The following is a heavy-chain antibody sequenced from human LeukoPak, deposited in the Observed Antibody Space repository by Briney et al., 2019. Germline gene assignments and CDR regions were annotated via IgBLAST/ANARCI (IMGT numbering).Heavy chain of an antibody. Sequence: GGSLRLSCAASGFISSQYGFNWVRQAPGKGLEWVSHIRSTSETYYADSVKGRFTISRDHARNSLYLQMNNLRGEDTAIYYCARNAGNSGYGCDLWGQGTLVTVSS. CDR3: ARNAGNSGYGCDL. V-gene: IGHV3-48*01. D-gene: IGHD5-12*01. J-gene: IGHJ5*02. CDR1: GFISSQYG. CDR2: IRSTSET.